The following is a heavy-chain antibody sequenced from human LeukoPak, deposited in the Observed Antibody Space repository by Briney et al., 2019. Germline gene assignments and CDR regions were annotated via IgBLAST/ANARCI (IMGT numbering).Heavy chain of an antibody. CDR3: ARGFTYYYDSSGYPILGY. Sequence: GASVKVSCKASGYTFTDYYMYWVRQAPGQGLEWMGWISAYNGNTNYAQKLQDRVTMTTDTPTSTAYMELRSLRSDDTAVYYCARGFTYYYDSSGYPILGYWGQGTLVTVSS. V-gene: IGHV1-18*04. J-gene: IGHJ4*02. CDR1: GYTFTDYY. CDR2: ISAYNGNT. D-gene: IGHD3-22*01.